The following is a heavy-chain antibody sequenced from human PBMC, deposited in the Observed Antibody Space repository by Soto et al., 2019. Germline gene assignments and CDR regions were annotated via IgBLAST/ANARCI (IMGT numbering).Heavy chain of an antibody. CDR2: IIPIFGAA. D-gene: IGHD3-16*01. CDR3: NRDGGRHSGGIEY. V-gene: IGHV1-69*01. CDR1: GGTFSSYS. J-gene: IGHJ4*02. Sequence: QVELVQSGAEVKKPGSSVQVSCKASGGTFSSYSINWVRQAPGQGLAWMGEIIPIFGAANYAQTFQVRVTITADEAKSTTSTELSSLRYEDTAMYYYNRDGGRHSGGIEYWGQGNLVT.